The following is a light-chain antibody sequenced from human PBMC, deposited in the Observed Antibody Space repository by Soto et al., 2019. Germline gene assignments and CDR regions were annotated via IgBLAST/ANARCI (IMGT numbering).Light chain of an antibody. V-gene: IGLV2-11*01. CDR2: DVT. Sequence: QSVLTQPRSVSGSPGQSVTISCTGTSSDIGGYNFVSWFQHHPGKAPTLMISDVTTRPSGVPARFSGSKSGNTASLTISGLQAEDEADYYCCSYAGRYTYVFGTGTKLTVL. J-gene: IGLJ1*01. CDR3: CSYAGRYTYV. CDR1: SSDIGGYNF.